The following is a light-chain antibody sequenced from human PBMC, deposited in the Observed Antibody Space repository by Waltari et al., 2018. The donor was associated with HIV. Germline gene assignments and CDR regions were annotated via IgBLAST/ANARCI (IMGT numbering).Light chain of an antibody. CDR3: QVWDSSSDHRI. Sequence: SYVLTQPPSASVAPAQTARITCEGKNIGVKSVHWYQQKPGQAPVLVIYEDDDRPSGIPERFSGSSSGNTATLTINRVEAGDEADYYCQVWDSSSDHRIFGGGTKLTVL. J-gene: IGLJ2*01. CDR2: EDD. V-gene: IGLV3-21*02. CDR1: NIGVKS.